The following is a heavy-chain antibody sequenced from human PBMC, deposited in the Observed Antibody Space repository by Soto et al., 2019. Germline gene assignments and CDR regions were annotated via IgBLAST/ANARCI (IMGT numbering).Heavy chain of an antibody. V-gene: IGHV3-48*01. CDR1: GFTFSAYS. D-gene: IGHD2-2*01. CDR2: IGTSATTI. CDR3: ARDYHYAFDY. J-gene: IGHJ4*02. Sequence: EVQLVESGGGLVQPGGSLRLSCAASGFTFSAYSMKWVRQAPGKGLEWISYIGTSATTIHYADSVKGRFTISRDNANNSLYLQMNSLRAEDTAVYYCARDYHYAFDYWGQGTLVTVSS.